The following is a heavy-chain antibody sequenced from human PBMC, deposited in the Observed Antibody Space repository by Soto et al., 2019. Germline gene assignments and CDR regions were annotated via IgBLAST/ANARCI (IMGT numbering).Heavy chain of an antibody. D-gene: IGHD6-19*01. CDR2: VSHDGRNT. J-gene: IGHJ4*02. CDR1: GFTFSDYA. CDR3: AKGGRQWLVTSDFNY. V-gene: IGHV3-30*18. Sequence: VQLVESGGGVVQPGRSLRLSCAASGFTFSDYAMHWVRQAPGKGLEWVAVVSHDGRNTHYADSVKGRFTISRDSSKLTVSLEMTSLRAEDTAVYYGAKGGRQWLVTSDFNYWGQGDLVTVSS.